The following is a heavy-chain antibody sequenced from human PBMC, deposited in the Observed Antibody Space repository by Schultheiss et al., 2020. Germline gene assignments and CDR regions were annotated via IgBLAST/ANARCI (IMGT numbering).Heavy chain of an antibody. CDR2: ISAYNGNT. Sequence: ASVKVSCKASGYTFTSYGISWVRQAPGQGLEWMGWISAYNGNTNYAQKLQGRVTITADKSTSTAYMELRSLRSDDTAVYYCAKEAVADYGFDYWGQGTLVTVSS. J-gene: IGHJ4*02. CDR1: GYTFTSYG. V-gene: IGHV1-18*01. CDR3: AKEAVADYGFDY. D-gene: IGHD6-19*01.